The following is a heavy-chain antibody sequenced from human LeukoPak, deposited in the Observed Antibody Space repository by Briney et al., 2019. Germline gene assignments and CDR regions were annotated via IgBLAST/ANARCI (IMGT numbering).Heavy chain of an antibody. J-gene: IGHJ1*01. CDR1: GGSISSGSYY. CDR2: IYYSGRT. D-gene: IGHD3-22*01. Sequence: PSETLSLTCTVSGGSISSGSYYWDWIRQPPGKGLEWIGTIYYSGRTYYSPSLKSRVTMSVDPSNNQFSLTLRSVTAADTAVYYCARRRYYDGSGYLEWGQGTLLSVSS. V-gene: IGHV4-39*01. CDR3: ARRRYYDGSGYLE.